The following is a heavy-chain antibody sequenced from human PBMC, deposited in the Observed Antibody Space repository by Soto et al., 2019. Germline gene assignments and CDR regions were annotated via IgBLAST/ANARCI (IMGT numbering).Heavy chain of an antibody. CDR1: RYWCTSHC. V-gene: IGHV5-51*01. Sequence: LXISCAGSRYWCTSHCISWVRQLPGKGVEWMGIIWPGDSDTRYSPSFLGQVTMSANKSTSTAYLQWSSLKASDTAMYYWARHSPYRTSPDLGMDAWGQGTTVTVSS. CDR2: IWPGDSDT. CDR3: ARHSPYRTSPDLGMDA. J-gene: IGHJ6*02. D-gene: IGHD6-6*01.